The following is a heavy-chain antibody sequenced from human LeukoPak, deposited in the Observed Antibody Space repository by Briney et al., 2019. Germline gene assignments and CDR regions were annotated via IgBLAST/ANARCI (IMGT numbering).Heavy chain of an antibody. V-gene: IGHV4-34*01. Sequence: GSLRLSCAASGFTVSSNYMSWVRQPPGKGLEWIGEINHSGSTNYNPSLKSRVTISVDTSKNQFSLKLSSVTAADTAVYYCARRVLRSAADYWGQGTLVTVSS. CDR3: ARRVLRSAADY. J-gene: IGHJ4*02. CDR2: INHSGST. CDR1: GFTVSSNY. D-gene: IGHD3-3*01.